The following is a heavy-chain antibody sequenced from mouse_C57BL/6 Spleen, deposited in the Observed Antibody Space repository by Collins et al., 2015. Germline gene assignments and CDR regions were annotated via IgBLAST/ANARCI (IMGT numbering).Heavy chain of an antibody. CDR1: GYTFTDYY. V-gene: IGHV1-26*01. CDR2: INPNNGGT. J-gene: IGHJ2*01. D-gene: IGHD1-1*01. CDR3: AREGFYFGSSLDF. Sequence: EVQLQQSGPELVKPGASVKISCKASGYTFTDYYMNRVKQSHGKSLEWIGDINPNNGGTSYNQKFKGKATLTVDKSSSTAYMELHSLTSEDSAVYYCAREGFYFGSSLDFWGQGTTLTVSS.